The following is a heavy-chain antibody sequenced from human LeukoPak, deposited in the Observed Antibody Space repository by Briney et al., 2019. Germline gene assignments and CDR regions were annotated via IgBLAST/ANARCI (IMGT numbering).Heavy chain of an antibody. V-gene: IGHV4-38-2*02. D-gene: IGHD4-17*01. Sequence: SETLSLTCAVSGYSISSGYYWGWIRQPPGKGLEWIGSIYHSGSTYYNPSLKSRVTISVDTSKNQFSLKLSSVTAADTAVYYCARDGDYVGFDPWGQGTLVTVSS. CDR1: GYSISSGYY. CDR3: ARDGDYVGFDP. J-gene: IGHJ5*02. CDR2: IYHSGST.